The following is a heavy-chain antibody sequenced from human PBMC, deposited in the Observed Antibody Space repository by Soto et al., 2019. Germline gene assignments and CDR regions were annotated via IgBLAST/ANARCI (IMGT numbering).Heavy chain of an antibody. J-gene: IGHJ4*02. CDR2: IKQDGSEK. CDR1: GFTFSSYW. Sequence: GGSLILSCAASGFTFSSYWMSWVRQAPGKGLEWVANIKQDGSEKYYVDSVKGRFTISRDNAKNSLYLQMNSLRAEDTAVYYCARGAAAGPYYFDYWGQGTLVTVSS. V-gene: IGHV3-7*01. CDR3: ARGAAAGPYYFDY. D-gene: IGHD6-13*01.